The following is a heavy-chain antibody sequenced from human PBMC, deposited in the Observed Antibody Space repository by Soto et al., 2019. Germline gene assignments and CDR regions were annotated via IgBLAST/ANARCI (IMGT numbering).Heavy chain of an antibody. V-gene: IGHV3-23*01. CDR3: ARGRDEYNYHALDY. Sequence: EVQLLESGGGLVQPGGSLRLYCAASGFTFSSYAMSWVRQTPGKGLEWVSAISGSGGTYSADSMKGRFTISRDNSKNTLYLQMNSLRAEDTAVYYCARGRDEYNYHALDYWGQGTLVTVSS. CDR1: GFTFSSYA. D-gene: IGHD1-1*01. J-gene: IGHJ4*02. CDR2: ISGSGGT.